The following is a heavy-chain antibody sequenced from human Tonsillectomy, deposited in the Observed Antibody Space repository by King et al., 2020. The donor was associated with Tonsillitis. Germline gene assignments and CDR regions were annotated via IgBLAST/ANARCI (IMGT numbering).Heavy chain of an antibody. D-gene: IGHD4-23*01. Sequence: QLVQSGAEGKKPGASVKFSCQASGYTFTSYYMHWVRQAPGQGLEWMGIINPSGGSTSYAQKFQGRVTMTRDTSTSTDYMELSSLRSEETAVYYCARALVVTDYSCYGMDVWGQGTTVTVSS. CDR3: ARALVVTDYSCYGMDV. V-gene: IGHV1-46*03. CDR1: GYTFTSYY. CDR2: INPSGGST. J-gene: IGHJ6*02.